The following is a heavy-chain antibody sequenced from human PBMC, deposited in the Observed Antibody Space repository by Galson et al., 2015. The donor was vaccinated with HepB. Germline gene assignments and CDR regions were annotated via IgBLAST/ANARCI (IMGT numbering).Heavy chain of an antibody. Sequence: SLRLSCAASGFTFSSYWMSWVRQAPGKGLEWVANIKQDGSEKYYVDSVKGRFTISRDNAKSSLYLQMNSLRAEDTAVYYCARGKYGSGSYPIYYFDYWGQGTLVTVSS. CDR3: ARGKYGSGSYPIYYFDY. J-gene: IGHJ4*02. CDR2: IKQDGSEK. V-gene: IGHV3-7*03. CDR1: GFTFSSYW. D-gene: IGHD3-10*01.